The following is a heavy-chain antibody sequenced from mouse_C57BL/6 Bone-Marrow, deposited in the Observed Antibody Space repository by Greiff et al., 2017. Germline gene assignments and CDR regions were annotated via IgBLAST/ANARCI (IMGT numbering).Heavy chain of an antibody. J-gene: IGHJ3*01. D-gene: IGHD2-1*01. Sequence: EVQLQQSGGGLVQPGGSMKLSCAASGFTFSDAWMDWVRQSPEKGLEWVAEIRNKANNPATYYAESVKGRFTISRDDSKSSVYLQMNSLRAEDTGIYYCTRHYGNYEFAYWGQGTLVTVSA. V-gene: IGHV6-6*01. CDR1: GFTFSDAW. CDR3: TRHYGNYEFAY. CDR2: IRNKANNPAT.